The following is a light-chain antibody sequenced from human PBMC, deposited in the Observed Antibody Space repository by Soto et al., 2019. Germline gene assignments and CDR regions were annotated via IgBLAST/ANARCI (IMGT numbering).Light chain of an antibody. J-gene: IGKJ1*01. CDR3: QQYYSYPLT. CDR1: QGISHF. CDR2: AAS. V-gene: IGKV1-27*01. Sequence: DIQMTQSPSSLSASVGDRVTITCRASQGISHFLAWYQQKPGKVPKLLIYAASILQSGVPPRFSGSGSGTDFTLTISCLQSEDFATYYCQQYYSYPLTFGQGTKVDIK.